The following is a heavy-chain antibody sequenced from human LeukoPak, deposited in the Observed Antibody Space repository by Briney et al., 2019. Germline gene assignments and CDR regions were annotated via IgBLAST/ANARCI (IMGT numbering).Heavy chain of an antibody. V-gene: IGHV4-59*01. D-gene: IGHD1-1*01. J-gene: IGHJ4*02. CDR3: ASGETGSTLGGY. CDR1: GGPLSAYY. CDR2: IYDTGNT. Sequence: SGTLSLTCTVSGGPLSAYYWTWIRQPPGKGLEWIGYIYDTGNTNYNPSLKGRVTISVDTSKNQFSLKLTSVTAADTAVYYCASGETGSTLGGYWGQGTLVTVSS.